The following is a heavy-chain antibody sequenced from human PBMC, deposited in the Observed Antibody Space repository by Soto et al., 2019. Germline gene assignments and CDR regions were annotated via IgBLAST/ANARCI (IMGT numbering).Heavy chain of an antibody. D-gene: IGHD5-12*01. J-gene: IGHJ4*02. CDR2: IYYSGST. CDR3: VRWLQIFDY. V-gene: IGHV4-59*01. Sequence: SETLSLTCPVSGGSISSYYWSWIRQPPGKGLEWIGYIYYSGSTNYNPSLKSRVTISVDTSKNQFSLKLSSVTAADTAVYYCVRWLQIFDYWGRGTLVTVSS. CDR1: GGSISSYY.